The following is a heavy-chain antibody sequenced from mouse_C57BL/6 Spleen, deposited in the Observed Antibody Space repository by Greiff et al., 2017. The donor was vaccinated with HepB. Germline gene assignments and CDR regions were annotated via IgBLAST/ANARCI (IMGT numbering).Heavy chain of an antibody. CDR2: ISDGGSYT. CDR1: GFTFSSYA. V-gene: IGHV5-4*01. J-gene: IGHJ1*03. Sequence: DVMLVESGGGLVKPGGSLKLSCAASGFTFSSYAMSWVRQTPEKRLEWVATISDGGSYTYYPDNVKGRFTISRDNAKNNLYLQMSHLKSEDTAMYYCAREGEGNYGSSHWYFDVWGTGTTVTVSS. CDR3: AREGEGNYGSSHWYFDV. D-gene: IGHD1-1*01.